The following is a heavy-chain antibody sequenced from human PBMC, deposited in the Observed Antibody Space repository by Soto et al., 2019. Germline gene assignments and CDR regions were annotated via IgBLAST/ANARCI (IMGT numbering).Heavy chain of an antibody. CDR2: IYATGKT. V-gene: IGHV4-30-2*06. Sequence: QVQLQESGSGLVKPSQTLSVTCAVSGGSMNSGGHSWSWIRQSAGEGLGWIWCIYATGKTYYNPFRTSRVSISVYTSKKQFSLNVTSVTAADSAVYYCARAPPGPSPRWDVWGQGTTVTVSS. D-gene: IGHD3-10*01. CDR3: ARAPPGPSPRWDV. J-gene: IGHJ6*02. CDR1: GGSMNSGGHS.